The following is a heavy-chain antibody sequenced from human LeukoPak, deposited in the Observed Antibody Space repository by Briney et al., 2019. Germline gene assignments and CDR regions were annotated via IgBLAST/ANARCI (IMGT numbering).Heavy chain of an antibody. J-gene: IGHJ2*01. V-gene: IGHV3-7*05. CDR3: ARVGQQLVRWYFDL. CDR2: INQDGSEK. CDR1: GFTFSGYW. D-gene: IGHD6-13*01. Sequence: PGGSLRLSCAASGFTFSGYWMSWVRQAPGKGLEWVATINQDGSEKYSVDSVKGRFTISRDNPKNSLFLQMNSLRDEDTAVYYCARVGQQLVRWYFDLWGRGTLVTVSS.